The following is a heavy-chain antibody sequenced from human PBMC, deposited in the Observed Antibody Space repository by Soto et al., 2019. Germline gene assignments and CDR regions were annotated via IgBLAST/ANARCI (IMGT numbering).Heavy chain of an antibody. D-gene: IGHD2-15*01. V-gene: IGHV3-15*01. CDR3: TTDTGYCSGGSCPDSDAFDI. Sequence: GGSLRLSCAASGFTFSNAWMSWVRQAPGKGLEWVGRIKSKTDGGTTDYAAPVKGRFTISRDDSKNTLYLQMNSLKTEDTAVYYCTTDTGYCSGGSCPDSDAFDIWGQGTMVTVSS. CDR1: GFTFSNAW. CDR2: IKSKTDGGTT. J-gene: IGHJ3*02.